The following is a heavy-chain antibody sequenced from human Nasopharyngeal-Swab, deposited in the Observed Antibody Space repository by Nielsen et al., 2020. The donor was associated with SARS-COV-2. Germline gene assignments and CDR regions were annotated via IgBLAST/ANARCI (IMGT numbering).Heavy chain of an antibody. Sequence: WIRQPPGKGLEWMAVISCDGIKKYYADSVKGRFTLSRDNSKNTLYLQMNSLRTEDTAVYYCAKDHQLIRNYYYYDMDVWGQGTTVTVSS. V-gene: IGHV3-30*18. CDR2: ISCDGIKK. D-gene: IGHD2-8*01. J-gene: IGHJ6*02. CDR3: AKDHQLIRNYYYYDMDV.